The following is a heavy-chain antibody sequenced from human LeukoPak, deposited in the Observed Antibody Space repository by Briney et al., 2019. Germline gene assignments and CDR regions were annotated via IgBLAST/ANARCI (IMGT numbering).Heavy chain of an antibody. D-gene: IGHD1-14*01. CDR3: ANGRAIVYFDY. V-gene: IGHV3-23*01. CDR1: GFTFSRYA. Sequence: GGSLRLSCAASGFTFSRYAMSWVRQAPGKGLEWVSAISGSGGSTYYADSVKGRFTISRDNSKNTLYLQMNSLRAEDTAVYYCANGRAIVYFDYWGQGTLVTVSS. CDR2: ISGSGGST. J-gene: IGHJ4*02.